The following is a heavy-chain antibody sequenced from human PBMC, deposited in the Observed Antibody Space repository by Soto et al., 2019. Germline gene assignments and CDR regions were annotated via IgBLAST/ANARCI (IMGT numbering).Heavy chain of an antibody. Sequence: QVQLVQSGAELKKPGASVKVSCKASGYTFTSYDINWVRQATGQGLEYMGWMNPNSGNTGYAQKFQGRVTMTRNTSISTADMGLSSLRSDDTAVYYWARERGRDGMDVWGQGTTVSVSS. V-gene: IGHV1-8*01. J-gene: IGHJ6*02. CDR2: MNPNSGNT. D-gene: IGHD3-10*01. CDR1: GYTFTSYD. CDR3: ARERGRDGMDV.